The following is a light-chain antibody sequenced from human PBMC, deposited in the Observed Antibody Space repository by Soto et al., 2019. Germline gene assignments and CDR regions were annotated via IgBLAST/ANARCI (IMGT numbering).Light chain of an antibody. CDR3: SSYTSSSTPYV. Sequence: QSVLTQPASVSGSPGQSITISCTGTSSDVGGYNYVSWYQQHPVKAPKLMIYDVTNRPSGVSDRFSGSKSGNTASLTISGLKADDEADYYCSSYTSSSTPYVFGAGTKLTVL. CDR1: SSDVGGYNY. J-gene: IGLJ1*01. V-gene: IGLV2-14*01. CDR2: DVT.